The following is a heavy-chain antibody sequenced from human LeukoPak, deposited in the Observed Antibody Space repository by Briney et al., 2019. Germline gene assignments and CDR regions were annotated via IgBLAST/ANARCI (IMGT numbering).Heavy chain of an antibody. J-gene: IGHJ4*02. D-gene: IGHD3-10*01. V-gene: IGHV4-34*01. CDR3: ASMVRGDTVVDY. CDR2: INHSGST. CDR1: GGSISISTGSITSSRYY. Sequence: SETLSLTCTVSGGSISISTGSITSSRYYWSWIRQPPGKGLEWIGEINHSGSTNYNPSLKSRVTISVDTSKNQFSLKLSSVTAADTAVYYCASMVRGDTVVDYWGQGTLVTVSS.